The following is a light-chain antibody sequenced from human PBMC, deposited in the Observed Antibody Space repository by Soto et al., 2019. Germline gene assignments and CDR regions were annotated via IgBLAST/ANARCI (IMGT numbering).Light chain of an antibody. CDR1: QGITSW. J-gene: IGKJ4*01. CDR2: AAS. V-gene: IGKV1-12*01. CDR3: QQSNSFPLT. Sequence: DIQMTQSPSSVSASVGDRVTITCRASQGITSWLAWYQQKPGKAPKLLIYAASSLQRGVPSRFSGGGSGTYFTLTITSLQPDDFATSYCQQSNSFPLTFGGGTKVEIK.